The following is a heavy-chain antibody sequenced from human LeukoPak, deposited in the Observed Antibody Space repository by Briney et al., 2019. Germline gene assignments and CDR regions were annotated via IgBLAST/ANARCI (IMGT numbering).Heavy chain of an antibody. V-gene: IGHV3-74*01. CDR2: IKNDGTP. D-gene: IGHD3-22*01. CDR3: LRGAHYDTSGYYY. J-gene: IGHJ4*02. CDR1: GFTFSNAW. Sequence: PGGSLRLSCAASGFTFSNAWMSWVRQAPGKGLVWVSRIKNDGTPIYADSVKGRFTISRDNAKNTLYLQMNSLRHEDTAVYYCLRGAHYDTSGYYYWGQGALVTVSS.